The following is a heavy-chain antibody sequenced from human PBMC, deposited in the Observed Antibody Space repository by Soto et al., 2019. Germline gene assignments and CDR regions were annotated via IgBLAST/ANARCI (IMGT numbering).Heavy chain of an antibody. Sequence: SETLSLTCAVYGGSFSGYYWSWIRQPPGKGLEWIGYIYYSGDTNYNPSLKSRVTISVDTSRNQFSLKLGSVTAADTAVYYCARHCCSGSRCYYVNYWGQGALVTNSS. V-gene: IGHV4-59*08. D-gene: IGHD2-15*01. CDR3: ARHCCSGSRCYYVNY. J-gene: IGHJ4*02. CDR1: GGSFSGYY. CDR2: IYYSGDT.